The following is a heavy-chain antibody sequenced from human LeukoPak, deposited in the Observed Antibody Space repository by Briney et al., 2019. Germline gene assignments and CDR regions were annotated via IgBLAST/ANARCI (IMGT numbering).Heavy chain of an antibody. CDR3: ARGLNIVVVPAAVRNWFDP. J-gene: IGHJ5*02. CDR2: INHSAST. CDR1: GGSFSGYY. V-gene: IGHV4-34*01. Sequence: SETLSLTCAVYGGSFSGYYWSWIRQPPGKGLEWIGEINHSASTNYNPSLKSRVTISVDTSKNQFSLKLSSVTAADTAVYYCARGLNIVVVPAAVRNWFDPWGQGTLVTVSS. D-gene: IGHD2-2*01.